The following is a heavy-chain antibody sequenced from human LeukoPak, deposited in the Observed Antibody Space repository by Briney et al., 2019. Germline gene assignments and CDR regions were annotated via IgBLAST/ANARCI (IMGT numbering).Heavy chain of an antibody. V-gene: IGHV1-69*04. CDR3: ARDGGIAAAGTNY. CDR2: IIPILGIA. Sequence: GASVKVSCKASGGTFSSYAISWVRQAPGQGLEWMGRIIPILGIANYAQKFQGRVTITADKSTSTAYMELSSLGSEDTAVYYCARDGGIAAAGTNYWGQGTLVTVSS. CDR1: GGTFSSYA. J-gene: IGHJ4*02. D-gene: IGHD6-13*01.